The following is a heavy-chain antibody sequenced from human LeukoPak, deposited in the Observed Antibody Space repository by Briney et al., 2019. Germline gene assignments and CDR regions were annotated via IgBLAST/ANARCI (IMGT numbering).Heavy chain of an antibody. CDR2: LSGSGGTT. CDR3: ARGDTISINYYSYTMDV. CDR1: GFTFNTYA. V-gene: IGHV3-23*01. D-gene: IGHD1-14*01. J-gene: IGHJ6*02. Sequence: PGGSLRLSCAASGFTFNTYAMSWVRQAPGKGLEWVSTLSGSGGTTYYADSVKGRFTISRDNSKNTLYLQMNSLRAEDTAVYYCARGDTISINYYSYTMDVWGQGTTVTVSS.